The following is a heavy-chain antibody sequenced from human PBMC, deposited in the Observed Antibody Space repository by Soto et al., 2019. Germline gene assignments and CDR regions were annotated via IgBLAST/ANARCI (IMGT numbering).Heavy chain of an antibody. D-gene: IGHD3-10*01. CDR2: MYYSGNT. V-gene: IGHV4-59*01. CDR3: VSGRSEGGRIDF. Sequence: PSETLSLACILPVPSITKYYSRWIRQPPGKRLEYIGYMYYSGNTYYNPALKSRVTISGDASKNQFSLKLRSVTAADTAVYYCVSGRSEGGRIDFWGQGTLVTVSS. J-gene: IGHJ4*02. CDR1: VPSITKYY.